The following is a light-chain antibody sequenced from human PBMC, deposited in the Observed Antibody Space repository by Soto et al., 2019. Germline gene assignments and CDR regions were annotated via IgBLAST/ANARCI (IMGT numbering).Light chain of an antibody. CDR3: QQSYSTLSIT. Sequence: DIQMTQSPSSLSASVGDRVTITCRASESISRHLNWYQQKPGKAPKLLLYAASSLHNGVPSRFSGSGSGTDFTLTISNLQPEDFANYYCQQSYSTLSITFGQGTRLEIK. CDR2: AAS. V-gene: IGKV1-39*01. J-gene: IGKJ5*01. CDR1: ESISRH.